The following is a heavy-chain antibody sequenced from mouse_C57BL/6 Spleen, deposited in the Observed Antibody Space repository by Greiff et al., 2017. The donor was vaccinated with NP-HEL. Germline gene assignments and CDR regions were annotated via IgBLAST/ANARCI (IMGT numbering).Heavy chain of an antibody. Sequence: VQLQQSGPVLVKPGASVKMSCKASGYTFTDYYMNWVKQNHGKSLEWIGVINPYNGGTSYNQKFKGKATLTVDKSSSKAYMELNSLTSEDSAVYYGARDYDYDVQFAYWGQGTLVTVSA. J-gene: IGHJ3*01. D-gene: IGHD2-4*01. CDR3: ARDYDYDVQFAY. CDR2: INPYNGGT. V-gene: IGHV1-19*01. CDR1: GYTFTDYY.